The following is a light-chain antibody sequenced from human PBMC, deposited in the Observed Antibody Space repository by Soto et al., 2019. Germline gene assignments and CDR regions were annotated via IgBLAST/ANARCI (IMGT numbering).Light chain of an antibody. CDR2: EVS. J-gene: IGLJ2*01. Sequence: QSVLTQPASVSGSPGQSITISCTGTSSDVGGYNYVSWYQQYPGKVPKLLLYEVSYRPSGISNRFSGSKSGNTASLTISGLQAEDEADYFCSLCANSSTLAFGGGTKVTVL. CDR1: SSDVGGYNY. V-gene: IGLV2-14*01. CDR3: SLCANSSTLA.